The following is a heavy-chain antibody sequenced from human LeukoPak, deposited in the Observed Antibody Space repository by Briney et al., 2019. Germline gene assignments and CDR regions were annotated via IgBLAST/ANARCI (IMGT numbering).Heavy chain of an antibody. CDR2: IYHSGST. Sequence: SETLSLTCAVSGGSISSSNWWSWVRQPPGKGLEWIGEIYHSGSTNYNPSLKSRVTISVDKSKNQFSLKLSSVTAADTAVYYRASIVRSYGYSCGYVGDYWGQGTLVTVSS. D-gene: IGHD5-18*01. V-gene: IGHV4-4*02. J-gene: IGHJ4*02. CDR3: ASIVRSYGYSCGYVGDY. CDR1: GGSISSSNW.